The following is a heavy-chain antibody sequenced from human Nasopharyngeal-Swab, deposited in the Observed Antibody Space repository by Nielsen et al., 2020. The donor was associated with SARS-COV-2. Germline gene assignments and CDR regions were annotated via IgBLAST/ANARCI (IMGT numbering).Heavy chain of an antibody. J-gene: IGHJ6*02. V-gene: IGHV3-48*03. CDR3: ARDGQSYGMDV. CDR2: ISSSGSTI. CDR1: GFTFSSYE. Sequence: GGSLRLSCAASGFTFSSYEMNWVRQAPGKGLEWISYISSSGSTIYYADSVKGRFTISRDDAKNSLFLQMNSLRAEDTAVYYCARDGQSYGMDVWGQGTTVTVSS.